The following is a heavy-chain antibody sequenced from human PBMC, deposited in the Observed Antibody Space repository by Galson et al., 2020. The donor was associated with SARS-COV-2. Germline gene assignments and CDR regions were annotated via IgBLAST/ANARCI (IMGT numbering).Heavy chain of an antibody. Sequence: GESLKISCAASGFTFSSYDMHWVRQATGKGLEWVSAIGTAGDTYYPGSVKGRFTISRENAKNSLYLQMNSLRAGDTAVYYCARGSWGGYYGSWYWFDPWGQGTLVTVSS. J-gene: IGHJ5*02. CDR2: IGTAGDT. CDR3: ARGSWGGYYGSWYWFDP. V-gene: IGHV3-13*01. D-gene: IGHD3-10*01. CDR1: GFTFSSYD.